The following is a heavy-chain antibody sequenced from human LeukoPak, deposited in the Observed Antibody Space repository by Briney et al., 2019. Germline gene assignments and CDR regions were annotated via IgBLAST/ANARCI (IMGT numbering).Heavy chain of an antibody. CDR3: GRLWGGWYLFDF. CDR2: IYYSGSA. Sequence: SETLSLTCTVSGGSISSSSYYWGWLRQPPGKGLEWIGNIYYSGSAHYNPSLKSRVTISVDTSENQFFLKLSSVTAADTAVYYCGRLWGGWYLFDFWGQGTLVTVSS. D-gene: IGHD6-19*01. V-gene: IGHV4-39*01. J-gene: IGHJ4*02. CDR1: GGSISSSSYY.